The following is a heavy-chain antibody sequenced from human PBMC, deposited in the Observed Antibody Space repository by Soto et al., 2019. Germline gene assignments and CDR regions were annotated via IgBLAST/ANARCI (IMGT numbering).Heavy chain of an antibody. CDR2: IDEDGSDK. CDR3: ARGCRGSPCLVDY. Sequence: EVQLVESGGGLVQPGGSLRLSCAASGFTFSNYWMNWVRQAPGKGLEWVANIDEDGSDKHYGDSVKGRFIISRDNAKNSLYVQMTSLRAEDTAVYYCARGCRGSPCLVDYWGQGTLVTVSS. J-gene: IGHJ4*02. CDR1: GFTFSNYW. D-gene: IGHD3-10*01. V-gene: IGHV3-7*01.